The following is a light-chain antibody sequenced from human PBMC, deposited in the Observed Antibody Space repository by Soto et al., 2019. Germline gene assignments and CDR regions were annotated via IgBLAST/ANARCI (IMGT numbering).Light chain of an antibody. CDR2: DAS. CDR1: QSVSSNS. CDR3: QLYGSSPLT. V-gene: IGKV3-20*01. J-gene: IGKJ4*01. Sequence: EIVLTQSPGTLSLSPGERATLSCRASQSVSSNSLAWYQQKPDQAPRLLIYDASSRATGIPDIFSGSGSGTDFTLTISRLEPEDFAVYYCQLYGSSPLTFGGGTKVEI.